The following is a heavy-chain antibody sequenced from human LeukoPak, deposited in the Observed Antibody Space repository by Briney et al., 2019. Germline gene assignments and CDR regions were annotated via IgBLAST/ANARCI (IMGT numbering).Heavy chain of an antibody. CDR2: ISPSGDIA. V-gene: IGHV3-23*01. D-gene: IGHD1-1*01. Sequence: PGGSLRLSCEASGFTFSSYGMNWVRQAPGKGLEWVSGISPSGDIAYYADSVKGRFTISRDNSKNSLYLQMNSLRAEDTAVYYCAKPLTRVNYFDYWGQGTLVTVSS. CDR3: AKPLTRVNYFDY. CDR1: GFTFSSYG. J-gene: IGHJ4*02.